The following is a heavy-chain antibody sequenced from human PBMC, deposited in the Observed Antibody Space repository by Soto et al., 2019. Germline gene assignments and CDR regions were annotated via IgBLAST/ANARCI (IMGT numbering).Heavy chain of an antibody. CDR1: GFTFSSYG. V-gene: IGHV3-33*01. CDR2: IGYDGSNK. D-gene: IGHD6-6*01. Sequence: GGSLRLSCAASGFTFSSYGMHWVRQAPGKGLEWVAGIGYDGSNKYYADSVKGRFTTSRDNSKNTLYLQMNSLRAEDTAVYYCARNRIAARPSSAFDYWGQGTLVTVSS. J-gene: IGHJ4*02. CDR3: ARNRIAARPSSAFDY.